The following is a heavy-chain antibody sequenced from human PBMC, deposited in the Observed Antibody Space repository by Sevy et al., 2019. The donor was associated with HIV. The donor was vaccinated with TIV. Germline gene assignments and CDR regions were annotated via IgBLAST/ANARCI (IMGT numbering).Heavy chain of an antibody. J-gene: IGHJ4*02. CDR1: RFTFSNYA. CDR2: ISATGSST. V-gene: IGHV3-23*01. D-gene: IGHD6-25*01. CDR3: AKAYSSDWYFFDF. Sequence: GGSLRLSCAASRFTFSNYAMAWVRQAPGKGLEWVSAISATGSSTNFADSVKGRFTVSRDNSKNTLSLEMSSLRAEDTALYYCAKAYSSDWYFFDFWGQGTVVTVSS.